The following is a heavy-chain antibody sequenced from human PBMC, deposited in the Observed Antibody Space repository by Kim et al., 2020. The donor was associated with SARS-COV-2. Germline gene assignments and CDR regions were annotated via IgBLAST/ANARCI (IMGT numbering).Heavy chain of an antibody. J-gene: IGHJ4*02. Sequence: GGSLRLSCAASGFTFSSYAMHWVRQAPGKGLEWVAVISYDGSNKYYADSVKGRFTISRDNSKNTLYLQMNSLRAEDTAVYYCAREHCSGGSCYFGAFDYWGQGTLVTVSS. V-gene: IGHV3-30*04. D-gene: IGHD2-15*01. CDR3: AREHCSGGSCYFGAFDY. CDR2: ISYDGSNK. CDR1: GFTFSSYA.